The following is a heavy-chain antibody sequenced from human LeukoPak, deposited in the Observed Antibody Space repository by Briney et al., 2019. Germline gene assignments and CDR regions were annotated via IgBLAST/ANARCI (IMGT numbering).Heavy chain of an antibody. CDR3: ATDPEDYWNDNDC. CDR1: GFTCISYW. D-gene: IGHD1-1*01. J-gene: IGHJ4*02. CDR2: IKEDGSEK. Sequence: SGGSLRLSCAASGFTCISYWMSWVRQAPGKGMEWVANIKEDGSEKYYVDSVKGRFSISRDNAKNSLYLQMNSLGAEDTAVYYCATDPEDYWNDNDCWGQGTLVTVSS. V-gene: IGHV3-7*01.